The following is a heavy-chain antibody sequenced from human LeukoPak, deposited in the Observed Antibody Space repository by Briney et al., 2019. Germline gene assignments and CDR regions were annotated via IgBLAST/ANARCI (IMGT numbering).Heavy chain of an antibody. CDR3: ARDSTGDPHYYYYGMDV. CDR1: GFTFSDYY. Sequence: GGSLRLSCAASGFTFSDYYMSWIRQAPGKGLEWVSYISSSGSTIYYADSVKGRFTVSRDNAKNSLYLQMNSLGAEDTAVYYCARDSTGDPHYYYYGMDVWGQGTTVTVSS. D-gene: IGHD4-17*01. CDR2: ISSSGSTI. J-gene: IGHJ6*02. V-gene: IGHV3-11*01.